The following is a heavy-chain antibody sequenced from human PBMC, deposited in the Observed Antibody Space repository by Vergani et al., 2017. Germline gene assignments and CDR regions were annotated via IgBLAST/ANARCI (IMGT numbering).Heavy chain of an antibody. Sequence: EVQLVESGGGLVKPGGSLRLSCAASGFTFSSYAMSWARQAPGKRLEWVSAISGSGGSTYYADSVKGRFTISRDNSKNTLYLQMNSLRAEDTAVYYCHCGGDCYPLNNWFDPWGQGTLVTVSS. CDR2: ISGSGGST. J-gene: IGHJ5*02. V-gene: IGHV3-23*04. D-gene: IGHD2-21*01. CDR3: HCGGDCYPLNNWFDP. CDR1: GFTFSSYA.